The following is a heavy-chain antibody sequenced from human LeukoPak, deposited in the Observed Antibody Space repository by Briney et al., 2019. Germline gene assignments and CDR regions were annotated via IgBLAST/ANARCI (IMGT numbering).Heavy chain of an antibody. CDR2: ISAYNGNT. J-gene: IGHJ5*02. Sequence: GASVKVSCKASGYTFTSYGISWVRQAPGQGLEWMGWISAYNGNTNYAQKLQGRVTMTTDTSTSTAHMELRSLRSDDTAVYYCARDLSAMVRGVINWFDPWGQGTLVTVSS. V-gene: IGHV1-18*01. CDR1: GYTFTSYG. D-gene: IGHD3-10*01. CDR3: ARDLSAMVRGVINWFDP.